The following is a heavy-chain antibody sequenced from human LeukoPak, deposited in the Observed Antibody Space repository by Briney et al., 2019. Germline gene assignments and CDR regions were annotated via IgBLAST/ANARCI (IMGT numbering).Heavy chain of an antibody. CDR1: GGSISSYY. CDR2: IYYSGST. V-gene: IGHV4-59*01. CDR3: ASXKSARGSYYRNAFDI. D-gene: IGHD1-26*01. Sequence: SETLSLTCTVSGGSISSYYWSWIRQPPGKGLEWIGYIYYSGSTNYNPSLKSRVTISVDTSKNQFSLKLSSVTAADTAVYYCASXKSARGSYYRNAFDIWGQGTMVTVSS. J-gene: IGHJ3*02.